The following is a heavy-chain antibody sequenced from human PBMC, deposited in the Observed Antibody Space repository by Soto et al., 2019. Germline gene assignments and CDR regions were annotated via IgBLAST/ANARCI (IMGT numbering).Heavy chain of an antibody. J-gene: IGHJ6*02. V-gene: IGHV4-4*02. D-gene: IGHD1-1*01. CDR2: IYHGGAT. Sequence: QVQLQESGPGLLKPSGTLSLTCAVSGGSIRGHYWWSWVRQTPGKGLEWIGEIYHGGATNYNPSPKXXVTISTDESKNQLSLKLSSVTAADTAVYYCAHQTISYTLDVWGQGTTVTVSS. CDR1: GGSIRGHYW. CDR3: AHQTISYTLDV.